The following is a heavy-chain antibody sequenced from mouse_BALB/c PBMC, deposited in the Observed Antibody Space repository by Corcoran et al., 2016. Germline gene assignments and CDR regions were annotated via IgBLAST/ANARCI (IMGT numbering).Heavy chain of an antibody. D-gene: IGHD1-1*01. Sequence: DVQLQESGPGLVKPSQSLSLTCSVTGYSITSGYYWNWIRQFPGNKLEWMGYISYDGNNNYNPSLKNRISITRDTSKNQFFLKLNSVTTEDTATYYCARDYYGSSYFDYWGQGTTLTVSS. CDR2: ISYDGNN. CDR3: ARDYYGSSYFDY. V-gene: IGHV3-6*02. J-gene: IGHJ2*01. CDR1: GYSITSGYY.